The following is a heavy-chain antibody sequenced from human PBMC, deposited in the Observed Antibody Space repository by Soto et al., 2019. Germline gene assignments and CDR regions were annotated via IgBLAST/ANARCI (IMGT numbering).Heavy chain of an antibody. D-gene: IGHD2-2*01. CDR3: SRDPYCSSTSRLMALKPTNWFDP. V-gene: IGHV1-18*04. CDR2: ISAYNGNT. CDR1: GYTFTSYG. Sequence: ASVKVSCKASGYTFTSYGISWVRQAPGQGLEWMGWISAYNGNTNYAQKLQGRVTMTTDTSTSTAYMELRSLRSDDTAVYYCSRDPYCSSTSRLMALKPTNWFDPWGQGTLVTVSS. J-gene: IGHJ5*02.